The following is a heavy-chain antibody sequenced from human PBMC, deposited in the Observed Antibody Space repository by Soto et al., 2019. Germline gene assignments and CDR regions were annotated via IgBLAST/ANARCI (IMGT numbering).Heavy chain of an antibody. CDR2: IYYSGST. Sequence: PSETLSLTCTVSGGSISSYYWSWIRQPPGKGLEWIGYIYYSGSTDYNPSLKSRVTISVDTSKNQFSLKLSSVTAADTAVYYCALLDDGGDSRAFDIWAQGTLDTGSS. V-gene: IGHV4-59*08. J-gene: IGHJ3*02. D-gene: IGHD4-17*01. CDR1: GGSISSYY. CDR3: ALLDDGGDSRAFDI.